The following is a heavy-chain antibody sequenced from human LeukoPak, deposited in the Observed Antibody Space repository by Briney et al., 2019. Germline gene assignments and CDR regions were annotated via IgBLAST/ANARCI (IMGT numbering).Heavy chain of an antibody. CDR1: GGSISSSSYS. D-gene: IGHD5-12*01. CDR3: ARQTEWLRLLSFDY. J-gene: IGHJ4*02. V-gene: IGHV4-39*01. CDR2: IYYSGST. Sequence: SETLSLTCTVSGGSISSSSYSWGWIRQPPGKGLEWIGSIYYSGSTYYNPPLKSRVTISVDTSKNQFSLKLSSVTAADTAVYYCARQTEWLRLLSFDYWGQGTLVTVSS.